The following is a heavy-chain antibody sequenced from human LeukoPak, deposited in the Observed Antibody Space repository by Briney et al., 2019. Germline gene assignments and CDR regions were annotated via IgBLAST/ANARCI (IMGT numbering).Heavy chain of an antibody. Sequence: SQTLSLTCTVSGGSISSGSYYWSWIRQPAGKGLEWIGRIYTSGSTNYNPSLKSRVTISVDTSKNQFSLKLSSVTAADTAVYYCARSIVVVPAASLGDAFDIWGQGTMATVSS. CDR1: GGSISSGSYY. D-gene: IGHD2-2*01. J-gene: IGHJ3*02. CDR3: ARSIVVVPAASLGDAFDI. CDR2: IYTSGST. V-gene: IGHV4-61*02.